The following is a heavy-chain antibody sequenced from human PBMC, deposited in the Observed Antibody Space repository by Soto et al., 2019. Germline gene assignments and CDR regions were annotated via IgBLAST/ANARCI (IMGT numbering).Heavy chain of an antibody. Sequence: QVQLVESGGGVVQPGRSLRLSCAASGFTFSSYGMHWVRQAPGKGLEWVAVIWYDGSNKYYADSVKGRFTISRDNSKSTLYLQMNSLRAEDTAVYYCAREGEGGYDILDYWGQGTLVTVSS. CDR2: IWYDGSNK. J-gene: IGHJ4*02. D-gene: IGHD5-12*01. CDR1: GFTFSSYG. CDR3: AREGEGGYDILDY. V-gene: IGHV3-33*01.